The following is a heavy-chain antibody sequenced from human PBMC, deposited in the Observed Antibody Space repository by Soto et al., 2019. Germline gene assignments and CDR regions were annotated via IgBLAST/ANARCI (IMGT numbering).Heavy chain of an antibody. V-gene: IGHV4-31*03. Sequence: SETLSLTCTVSGGSISSGGYYWSWIRQHPGKGLEWIGYIYYSGSTYYNPSLKSRVTISVDTSKNQFSLKLSSVTAADTAVYYCARDTTSPGYCSSTSCDISHWFDPWGQGTLVTVSS. CDR3: ARDTTSPGYCSSTSCDISHWFDP. J-gene: IGHJ5*02. CDR2: IYYSGST. D-gene: IGHD2-2*01. CDR1: GGSISSGGYY.